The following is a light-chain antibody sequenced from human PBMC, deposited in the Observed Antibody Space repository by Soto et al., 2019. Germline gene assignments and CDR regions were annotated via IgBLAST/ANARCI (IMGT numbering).Light chain of an antibody. CDR3: QQSYSTPIT. Sequence: DLQMTQSPSSLSASVGDGVTITCRASQSISSYLNWYQQKPGKAPELLIYAASSLQSGVPSRFSGSGSGTDFTLTISSLQPEDFATYYCQQSYSTPITFGQGTRLEI. J-gene: IGKJ5*01. V-gene: IGKV1-39*01. CDR2: AAS. CDR1: QSISSY.